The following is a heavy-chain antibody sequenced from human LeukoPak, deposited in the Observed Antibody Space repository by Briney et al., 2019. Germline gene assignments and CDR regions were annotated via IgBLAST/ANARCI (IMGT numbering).Heavy chain of an antibody. D-gene: IGHD1-1*01. V-gene: IGHV3-23*01. Sequence: GGSLRLSCAASGFTFSSYAMSWVRQAPGKGLEWVSVINYSGSTTYYAQSVKGRFTISRDNSKNTLYLQMNSLRVEDTAVYYCAKDYQLENSWGQGTLVTVSS. CDR2: INYSGSTT. J-gene: IGHJ5*02. CDR3: AKDYQLENS. CDR1: GFTFSSYA.